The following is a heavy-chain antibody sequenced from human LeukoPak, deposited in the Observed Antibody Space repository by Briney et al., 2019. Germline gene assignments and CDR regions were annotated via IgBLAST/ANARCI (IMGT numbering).Heavy chain of an antibody. Sequence: SVKVSCKTTEDTLRNVAFSWVRQAPGQGLEWLGGIIPMIATASYSQKFQGRVSINADKSTNTVYMELSSLKLEDTAVYYCARGAGWLYDWGQGTLVIVSS. CDR3: ARGAGWLYD. CDR1: EDTLRNVA. J-gene: IGHJ4*02. V-gene: IGHV1-69*06. CDR2: IIPMIATA. D-gene: IGHD3-22*01.